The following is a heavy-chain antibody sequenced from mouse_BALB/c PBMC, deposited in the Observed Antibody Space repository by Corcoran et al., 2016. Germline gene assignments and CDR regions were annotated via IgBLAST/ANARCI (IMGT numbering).Heavy chain of an antibody. CDR1: GYSFTGYY. J-gene: IGHJ4*01. Sequence: EAQMQQSGPELVKPGASVKISCKASGYSFTGYYMHWETQSHVKSLEWIGRINPYNGATSYNQNFKDKASLTGDKSSSTAYMELHSLTSEDSAVYYCARDYGSSYYAMDYWGQGTSVTVSS. D-gene: IGHD1-1*01. CDR3: ARDYGSSYYAMDY. V-gene: IGHV1-26*01. CDR2: INPYNGAT.